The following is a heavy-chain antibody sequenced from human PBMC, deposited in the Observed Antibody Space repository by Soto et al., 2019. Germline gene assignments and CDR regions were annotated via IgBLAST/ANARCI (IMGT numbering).Heavy chain of an antibody. V-gene: IGHV4-30-2*03. J-gene: IGHJ6*02. CDR3: ARWSTYGSGSYYDYYYGMDV. Sequence: SETLSLTCAVSGGSISSGGYSCNWIRQPPGKGLEWIGSIYYSGSTYYNPSLKSRVTISVDTSKNQFSLKLSSVTAADTAVYYCARWSTYGSGSYYDYYYGMDVWGQGTTVTVSS. D-gene: IGHD3-10*01. CDR2: IYYSGST. CDR1: GGSISSGGYS.